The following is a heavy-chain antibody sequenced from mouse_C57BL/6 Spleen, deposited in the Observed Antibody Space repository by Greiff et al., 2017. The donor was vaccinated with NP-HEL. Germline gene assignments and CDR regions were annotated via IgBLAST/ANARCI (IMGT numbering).Heavy chain of an antibody. Sequence: VQLQQSGAELVMPGASVKLSCKASGYTFTSYWMHWVKQRPGQGLEWIGEIDPSDSYTNYHQKFQGKSTLTVDKSSSTAYMQLSSLTSEDSAVYYGARRGWDAMDYWGQGTSVTVSS. CDR2: IDPSDSYT. CDR1: GYTFTSYW. D-gene: IGHD3-2*02. J-gene: IGHJ4*01. V-gene: IGHV1-69*01. CDR3: ARRGWDAMDY.